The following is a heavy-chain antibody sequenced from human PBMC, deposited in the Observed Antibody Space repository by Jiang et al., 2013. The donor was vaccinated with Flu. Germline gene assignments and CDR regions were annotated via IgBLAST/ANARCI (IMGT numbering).Heavy chain of an antibody. V-gene: IGHV1-69-2*01. CDR2: IDPEDGDT. CDR3: STGSGDS. D-gene: IGHD1-14*01. J-gene: IGHJ4*02. Sequence: GAEVKKPGETVKISCKASGYTFTDVYIHWIQQAPGKGLEWVGLIDPEDGDTKFAERFRGRVAFTADTSTDTAYMELRSLSSEDTAVFYCSTGSGDSWGQGTKVIVSS. CDR1: GYTFTDVY.